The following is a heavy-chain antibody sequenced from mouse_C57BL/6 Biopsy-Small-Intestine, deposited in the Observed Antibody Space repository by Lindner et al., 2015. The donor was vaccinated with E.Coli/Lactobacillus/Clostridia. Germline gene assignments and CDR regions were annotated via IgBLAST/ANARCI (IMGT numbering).Heavy chain of an antibody. Sequence: SVKVSCKASGYTFTDYYIHWVRQAPGQGPEWMGWIGTYKGDTLYTQEFQGRVTLTRDTSISTVYMELSRVTSDDTALYYCARGAGTYQLRRFDSWGQGTLVTVSS. J-gene: IGHJ4*01. CDR2: IGTYKGDT. V-gene: IGHV1-84*02. CDR3: ARGAGTYQLRRFDS. D-gene: IGHD3-1*01. CDR1: GYTFTDYY.